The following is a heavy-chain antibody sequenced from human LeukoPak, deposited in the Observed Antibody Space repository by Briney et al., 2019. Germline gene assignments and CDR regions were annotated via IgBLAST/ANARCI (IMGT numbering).Heavy chain of an antibody. V-gene: IGHV1-2*02. CDR3: ARSPHILTGENFDF. Sequence: GASVKVSCKASGYTFTDDYIHWVRQAPGQGLEWMGWINVNSGGTNYAQKFYARVTMTRDTSISTAYMELSRLRFDDTAVFYCARSPHILTGENFDFWGQGTLVTVSS. CDR2: INVNSGGT. D-gene: IGHD3-9*01. J-gene: IGHJ4*02. CDR1: GYTFTDDY.